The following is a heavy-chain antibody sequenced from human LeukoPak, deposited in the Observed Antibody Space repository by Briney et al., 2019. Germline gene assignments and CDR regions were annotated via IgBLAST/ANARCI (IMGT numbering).Heavy chain of an antibody. Sequence: SETLSLTCTVSGGSISSYYWSWIRQPPGKGLEWIGYIYYSGSTNYNPSLKSRVTISVDTSKNQFSLKLSSVTAADTAMYYCARRIRGNWNDFYWFDPWGQGTLVTVSS. V-gene: IGHV4-59*01. CDR2: IYYSGST. J-gene: IGHJ5*02. D-gene: IGHD1-1*01. CDR3: ARRIRGNWNDFYWFDP. CDR1: GGSISSYY.